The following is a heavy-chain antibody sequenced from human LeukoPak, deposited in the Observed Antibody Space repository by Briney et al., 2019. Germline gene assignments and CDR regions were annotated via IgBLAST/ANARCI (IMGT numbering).Heavy chain of an antibody. J-gene: IGHJ4*02. Sequence: GVSVKVSCQDCGYTFTSYDINWVRQATGQGPEWVGWMNPNSGNTGYAQKFQGRVTMTRDTSISTAYMELSSLTSEDTAVYYCATELRWKDHWGQGTLVTVSS. CDR1: GYTFTSYD. D-gene: IGHD4-23*01. CDR2: MNPNSGNT. V-gene: IGHV1-8*02. CDR3: ATELRWKDH.